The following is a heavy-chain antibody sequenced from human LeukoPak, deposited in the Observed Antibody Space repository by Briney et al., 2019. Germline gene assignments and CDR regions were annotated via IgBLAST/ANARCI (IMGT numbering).Heavy chain of an antibody. CDR1: GGTFSSYA. CDR3: ARDGSGYNSLDY. Sequence: ASVKVSCKASGGTFSSYAISGVRQAPGQGLEWMGGIIPIFGTANYAQKLQGRVTITTDESTSTAYMELSSLRSEDTAVYYCARDGSGYNSLDYWGQGTLVTVSS. D-gene: IGHD3-22*01. CDR2: IIPIFGTA. J-gene: IGHJ4*02. V-gene: IGHV1-69*05.